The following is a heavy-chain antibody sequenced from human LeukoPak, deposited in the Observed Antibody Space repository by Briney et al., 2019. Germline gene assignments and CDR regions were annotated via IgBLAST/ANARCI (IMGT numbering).Heavy chain of an antibody. Sequence: SETLSLTCTVSGGSISSYYWSWIRQPPGKGLEWIWYIYYSGSTNYNPSLKSRVTISVDTSKNQFSLKLSSVTAADTAVYYCASTLLPYSSSSVGWFDPWGQGTLVTVSS. V-gene: IGHV4-59*01. J-gene: IGHJ5*02. CDR1: GGSISSYY. D-gene: IGHD6-6*01. CDR3: ASTLLPYSSSSVGWFDP. CDR2: IYYSGST.